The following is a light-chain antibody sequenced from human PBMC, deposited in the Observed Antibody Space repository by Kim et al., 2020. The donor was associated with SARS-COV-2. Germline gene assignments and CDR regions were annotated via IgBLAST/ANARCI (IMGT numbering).Light chain of an antibody. CDR1: RGISTF. CDR2: DAS. J-gene: IGKJ4*01. Sequence: EIVLTQSPATLSLSPGERATLSCRASRGISTFLAWYQQKPGQAPKLLIYDASNRDTGIPSRFSGSGSGTEFTLTISSLEPEDFAVYYCHHHDDCPLTFGAGTKVDIK. CDR3: HHHDDCPLT. V-gene: IGKV3-11*01.